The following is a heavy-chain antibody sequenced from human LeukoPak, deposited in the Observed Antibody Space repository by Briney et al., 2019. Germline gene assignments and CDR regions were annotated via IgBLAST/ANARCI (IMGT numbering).Heavy chain of an antibody. V-gene: IGHV4-39*07. CDR3: TREYGFMTTVFHAFDI. J-gene: IGHJ3*02. Sequence: SETLSLTCTVSGGSISSSSSYWGWIRQPPGKGLAWIGSVYYSGNTYYNSSLKSRVTISVDTSKNQFSLKLSSVTAADTAIYYCTREYGFMTTVFHAFDIWGQGTMVTVSS. CDR2: VYYSGNT. D-gene: IGHD4-17*01. CDR1: GGSISSSSSY.